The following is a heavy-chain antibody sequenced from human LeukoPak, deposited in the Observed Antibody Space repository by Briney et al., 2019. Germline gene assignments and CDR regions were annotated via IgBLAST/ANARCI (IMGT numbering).Heavy chain of an antibody. CDR3: ARDFLHLGG. Sequence: GGSLRLSCAASGYTFSSYWMHWVRQAPGKGLVWVSRIKTDGSNTNYADSVKGRFTISRDNAKNTLYLQMSSLRTEDTAVYYCARDFLHLGGWGQGTMVTVSS. CDR2: IKTDGSNT. D-gene: IGHD3-16*01. J-gene: IGHJ3*01. V-gene: IGHV3-74*01. CDR1: GYTFSSYW.